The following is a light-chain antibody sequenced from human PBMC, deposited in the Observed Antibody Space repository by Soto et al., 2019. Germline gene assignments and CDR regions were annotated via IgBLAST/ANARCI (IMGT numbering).Light chain of an antibody. V-gene: IGKV4-1*01. CDR2: WAS. Sequence: DIVMTQSPDSLALSLGEMATISCKSSQTIAYTSINKTYLAWYQQRPGQTTKLLIYWASIRGSGVPDRLSGSGFGTDFTLNISSLQTEDGAVYYCQQYFSYPLTFARGTKVDI. CDR3: QQYFSYPLT. J-gene: IGKJ4*01. CDR1: QTIAYTSINKTY.